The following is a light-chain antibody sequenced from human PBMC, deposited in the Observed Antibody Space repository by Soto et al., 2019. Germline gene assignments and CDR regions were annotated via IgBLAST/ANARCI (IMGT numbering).Light chain of an antibody. J-gene: IGLJ1*01. CDR3: YSYTTSSTYV. Sequence: QSALTQPPSASGSPGQSVTISCTGTSSDVGGYNYVSWYQQHPGKAPKLMIYQVSKRPSGVSDRFSGSKSGNTASLTISGLQAEDEGDYYCYSYTTSSTYVFGTGTKVTVL. V-gene: IGLV2-14*01. CDR2: QVS. CDR1: SSDVGGYNY.